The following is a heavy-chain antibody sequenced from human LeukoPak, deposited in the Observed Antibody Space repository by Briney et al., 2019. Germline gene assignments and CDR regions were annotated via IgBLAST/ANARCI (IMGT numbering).Heavy chain of an antibody. V-gene: IGHV4-4*07. CDR2: IYSSGST. CDR3: ARDSGTTGEVKFDP. D-gene: IGHD3-10*01. CDR1: GVSISRYY. Sequence: SETLSLTCTVSGVSISRYYWSWIRQPAGKGLEWIGRIYSSGSTAYNPSLKSRVTMSIDTSKNQFSLKLSFVTAADTAVYYCARDSGTTGEVKFDPWGQGTLVTVSS. J-gene: IGHJ5*02.